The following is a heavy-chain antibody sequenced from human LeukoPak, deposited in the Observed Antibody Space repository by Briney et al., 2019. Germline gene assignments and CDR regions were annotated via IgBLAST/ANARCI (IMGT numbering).Heavy chain of an antibody. Sequence: GGSLRLSCAASGFTFSSDAMSWVRQAPGKGLEWVSVISGGGGTTYYSDSVKGRFTISRDNSKNTLYLQMNSLRAEDTAVYYCARDAVGIYRIIDYWGQGTLVTVSS. CDR3: ARDAVGIYRIIDY. CDR1: GFTFSSDA. J-gene: IGHJ4*02. D-gene: IGHD6-13*01. CDR2: ISGGGGTT. V-gene: IGHV3-23*01.